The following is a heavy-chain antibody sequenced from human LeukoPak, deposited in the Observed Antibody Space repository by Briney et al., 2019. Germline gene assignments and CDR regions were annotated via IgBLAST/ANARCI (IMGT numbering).Heavy chain of an antibody. Sequence: SVKVSCKASGGTFSSYAISWVRQAPGQGLEWMGRIIPILGIANYAQKFQGRVTITADKSTSTAYMELSSLRSEDTAVYYCARRWNYKDGFDIWGQGKMVTVSS. D-gene: IGHD1-7*01. J-gene: IGHJ3*02. CDR2: IIPILGIA. CDR1: GGTFSSYA. CDR3: ARRWNYKDGFDI. V-gene: IGHV1-69*04.